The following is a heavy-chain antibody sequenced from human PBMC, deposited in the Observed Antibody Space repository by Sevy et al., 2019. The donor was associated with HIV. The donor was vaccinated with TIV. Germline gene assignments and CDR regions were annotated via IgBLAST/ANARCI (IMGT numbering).Heavy chain of an antibody. CDR2: ISDYNGYT. Sequence: ASVKVSCKASGYTFCSYGISWVRQAPGQGLEWMGWISDYNGYTNYAHKFQGRVTMSTETSTRTAYMEVRSLRSDDTAVYFCAREGYYYRSGTYRPPNYYGMDVWGQGTAVTVSS. D-gene: IGHD3-10*01. V-gene: IGHV1-18*01. CDR1: GYTFCSYG. CDR3: AREGYYYRSGTYRPPNYYGMDV. J-gene: IGHJ6*02.